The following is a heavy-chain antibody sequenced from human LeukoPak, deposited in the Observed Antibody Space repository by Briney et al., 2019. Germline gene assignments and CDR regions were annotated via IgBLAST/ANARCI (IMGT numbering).Heavy chain of an antibody. D-gene: IGHD3-10*01. J-gene: IGHJ4*02. V-gene: IGHV1-69*13. Sequence: SVKVSCKASGGTFSNYAISWVRQAPGQGLEWMGGIIPIFGTANYAQKFQGRVTITADESTSTAYMELSSLRSEDTAVYYCATVGMVRGVTPYYFDYWGQGTLVTVSS. CDR1: GGTFSNYA. CDR2: IIPIFGTA. CDR3: ATVGMVRGVTPYYFDY.